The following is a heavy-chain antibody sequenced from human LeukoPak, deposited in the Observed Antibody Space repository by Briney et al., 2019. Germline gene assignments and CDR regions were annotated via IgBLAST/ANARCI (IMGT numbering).Heavy chain of an antibody. CDR3: AELGITMIGGV. CDR2: INSDSSHI. V-gene: IGHV3-21*01. D-gene: IGHD3-10*02. CDR1: RFTFSSYS. Sequence: GGSLRLSCAASRFTFSSYSMNWVRQAPGKGLEWVSSINSDSSHIYYADSVKGRFTISRDNAKNSLYLQMNSLRAGDTAVYYCAELGITMIGGVWGKGTTVTISS. J-gene: IGHJ6*04.